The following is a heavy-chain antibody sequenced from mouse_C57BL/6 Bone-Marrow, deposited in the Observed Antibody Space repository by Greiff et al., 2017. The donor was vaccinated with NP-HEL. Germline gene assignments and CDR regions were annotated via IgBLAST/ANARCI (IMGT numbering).Heavy chain of an antibody. CDR1: GFTFSDYG. Sequence: EVQVVESGGGLVKPGGSLKLSCAASGFTFSDYGMHWVRQAPEKGLEWVAYISSGSSTIYYADTVKGRFTISRDNAKNTLFLQMTSLRSEDTAMYYCARTYYGSRYYYAMDYWGQGTSVTVSS. V-gene: IGHV5-17*01. J-gene: IGHJ4*01. CDR3: ARTYYGSRYYYAMDY. CDR2: ISSGSSTI. D-gene: IGHD1-1*01.